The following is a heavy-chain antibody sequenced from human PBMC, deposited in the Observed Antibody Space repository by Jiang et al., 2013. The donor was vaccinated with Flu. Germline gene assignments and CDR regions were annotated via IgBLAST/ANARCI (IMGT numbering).Heavy chain of an antibody. CDR1: GGTFDTFK. V-gene: IGHV1-69*06. D-gene: IGHD3-9*01. CDR2: IIPILGSA. CDR3: AREGEDSNGYHNLAY. J-gene: IGHJ4*02. Sequence: QLVESGAEVKKPGSSVKVSCKASGGTFDTFKIGWVRQAPGEGLEWMGGIIPILGSAKYAQRFQGRVTITADTSTSTAYMELSSLKFEDTAVYYCAREGEDSNGYHNLAYWGQGTLVTVSS.